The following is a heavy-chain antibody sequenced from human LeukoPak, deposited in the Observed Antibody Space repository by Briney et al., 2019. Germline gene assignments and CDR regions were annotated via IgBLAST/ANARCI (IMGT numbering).Heavy chain of an antibody. J-gene: IGHJ4*02. V-gene: IGHV3-53*01. CDR2: IYSGGIT. D-gene: IGHD2-2*01. Sequence: GGSLRLSCAASGFTVSSNYMSWVRQAPGKGLEWVSVIYSGGITYYADSVKGRFTISRDNSKNTLYLQMNSLRAEDTAVYYCARRSSTSFYFDYWGQGTLVTVSS. CDR1: GFTVSSNY. CDR3: ARRSSTSFYFDY.